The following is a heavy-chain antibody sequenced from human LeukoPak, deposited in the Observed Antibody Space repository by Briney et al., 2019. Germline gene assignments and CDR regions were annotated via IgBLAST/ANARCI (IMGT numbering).Heavy chain of an antibody. J-gene: IGHJ5*01. CDR1: GFSFSNAW. V-gene: IGHV3-15*01. CDR3: TIDLWYVTMMGYWFDS. CDR2: IKSNIDGGTT. D-gene: IGHD3-22*01. Sequence: PGGSLRLSCAASGFSFSNAWMTWVRQAPGKGLDWVGRIKSNIDGGTTDYAAPVKGRFTISRDDSKNTLYLQMKSLKTEDTAVYYCTIDLWYVTMMGYWFDSWGQGTLVTVSS.